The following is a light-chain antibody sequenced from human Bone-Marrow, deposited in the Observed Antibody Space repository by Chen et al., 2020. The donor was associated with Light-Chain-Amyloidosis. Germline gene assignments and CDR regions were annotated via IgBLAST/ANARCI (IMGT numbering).Light chain of an antibody. J-gene: IGLJ2*01. CDR3: QSADSSGTYEVI. CDR1: ALPTKY. V-gene: IGLV3-25*03. CDR2: RDT. Sequence: SYELTQPPSVSVSPGQTARITCSGDALPTKYADWYQQKPGQAPVLVIHRDTERPSGISERFSGSSSGRTDTWTISGVQAEDEADYHCQSADSSGTYEVIFGGGTKLTVL.